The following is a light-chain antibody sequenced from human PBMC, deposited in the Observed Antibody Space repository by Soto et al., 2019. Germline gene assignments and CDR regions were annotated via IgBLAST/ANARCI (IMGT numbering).Light chain of an antibody. CDR3: LEASSFPFA. CDR2: AAS. CDR1: QDISDW. V-gene: IGKV1-12*01. Sequence: DIQMTQSPSSVSASVGDRVTITCRASQDISDWLAWYQQKPGKAPKLLIYAASTLQSGVPSRFSGTGSGTDFTLTISSLQPEDFATYYCLEASSFPFAFGPGTKVEI. J-gene: IGKJ3*01.